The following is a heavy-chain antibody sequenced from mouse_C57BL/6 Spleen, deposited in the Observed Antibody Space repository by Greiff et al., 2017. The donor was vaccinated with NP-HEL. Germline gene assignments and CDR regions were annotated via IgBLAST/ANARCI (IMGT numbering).Heavy chain of an antibody. V-gene: IGHV1-9*01. CDR1: GYTFTGYW. J-gene: IGHJ4*01. Sequence: QVQLKESGAELMKPGASVKLSCKATGYTFTGYWIEWVKQRPGHGLEWIGEILPGSGSTNYNEKFKGKATFTADTSSNTAYMQLSSLTTEDSAIYYCARTRITTVVADYAMDYWGQGTSVTVSS. CDR2: ILPGSGST. D-gene: IGHD1-1*01. CDR3: ARTRITTVVADYAMDY.